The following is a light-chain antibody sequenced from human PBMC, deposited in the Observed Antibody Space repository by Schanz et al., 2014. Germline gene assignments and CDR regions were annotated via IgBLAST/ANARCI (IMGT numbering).Light chain of an antibody. V-gene: IGKV3-20*01. J-gene: IGKJ4*01. CDR2: GAS. CDR1: QSVGDNY. CDR3: QQYYSTPLT. Sequence: ETVLTQSPGTLSLSPGDRATLSCRASQSVGDNYLGWYQQKPGQAPRLLIYGASIRATGVPDRFSGSGSGTDFTLTISSLQAEDVAVYYCQQYYSTPLTFGGGTKVEIK.